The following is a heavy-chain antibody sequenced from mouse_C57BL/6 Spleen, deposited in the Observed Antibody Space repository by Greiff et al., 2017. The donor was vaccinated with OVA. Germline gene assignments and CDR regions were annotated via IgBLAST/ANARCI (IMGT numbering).Heavy chain of an antibody. CDR3: ARGEGYWYFDV. CDR2: IDPSDSYT. Sequence: QVQLQQPGAELVMPGASVKLSCKASGYTFTSYWMHWVKQRPGQGLEWIGEIDPSDSYTNYNQKFKGKSTLTVDKSSSTAYMQLSSLTSENSAVYYCARGEGYWYFDVWGAETTVTVSS. CDR1: GYTFTSYW. J-gene: IGHJ1*01. V-gene: IGHV1-69*01.